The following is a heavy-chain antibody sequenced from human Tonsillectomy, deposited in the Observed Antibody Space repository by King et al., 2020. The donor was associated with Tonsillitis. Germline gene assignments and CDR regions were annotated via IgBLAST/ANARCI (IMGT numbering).Heavy chain of an antibody. CDR1: GYTFTSYD. CDR2: MNPNSGNT. J-gene: IGHJ5*02. V-gene: IGHV1-8*01. D-gene: IGHD3-3*01. CDR3: ARGSPYDFWSGSTLDWFDP. Sequence: QLVQSGAELKKPWASVKVSCKASGYTFTSYDINWVRQATGQGLEWMGGMNPNSGNTGYAQKFQGRVTMTRNTSIRTAYMELSSLRSEDTAVYYCARGSPYDFWSGSTLDWFDPWGQGTLVTVSP.